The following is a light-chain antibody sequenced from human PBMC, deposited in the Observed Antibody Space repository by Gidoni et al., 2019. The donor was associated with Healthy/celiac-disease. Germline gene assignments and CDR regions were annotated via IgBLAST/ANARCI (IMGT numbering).Light chain of an antibody. Sequence: AIRMTLSPSSLSASKGDRVTITCRASQGISSYLAWYQQKPGKAPKLLIYAASTLQSGVPSRFSGSGSGTDFTLTISCLQSEDFATYYCQQYYSYTLTFGGGTKVEIK. CDR1: QGISSY. CDR2: AAS. CDR3: QQYYSYTLT. J-gene: IGKJ4*01. V-gene: IGKV1-8*01.